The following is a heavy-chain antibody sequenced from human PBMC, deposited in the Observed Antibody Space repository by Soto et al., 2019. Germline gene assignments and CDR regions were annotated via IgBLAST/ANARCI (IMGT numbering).Heavy chain of an antibody. CDR2: ISGYNGNT. D-gene: IGHD3-16*01. Sequence: ASVKVSCKTSGYTFRIDGFSWVRQAPGQGLEWMGWISGYNGNTKYAQNFQGRVTMTTDTSTSTAYMELRSLTSDDTAVYYCARGGGQTVVDSWGQGTLVTVSS. CDR1: GYTFRIDG. CDR3: ARGGGQTVVDS. V-gene: IGHV1-18*01. J-gene: IGHJ5*01.